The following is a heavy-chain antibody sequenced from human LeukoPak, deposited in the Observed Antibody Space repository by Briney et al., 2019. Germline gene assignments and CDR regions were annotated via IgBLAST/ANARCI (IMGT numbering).Heavy chain of an antibody. V-gene: IGHV1-69*13. D-gene: IGHD3-22*01. CDR1: GGTFSSYA. CDR3: ARFGSSYYDSSGYFMSFDY. CDR2: IIPIFGTA. J-gene: IGHJ4*02. Sequence: SVKVSCKASGGTFSSYAISWVRQAPGQGLEWMGGIIPIFGTANYAQKFQGRVTITADESTSTAYMELSSLRSEDTAVYYCARFGSSYYDSSGYFMSFDYWGQGTLVTVSS.